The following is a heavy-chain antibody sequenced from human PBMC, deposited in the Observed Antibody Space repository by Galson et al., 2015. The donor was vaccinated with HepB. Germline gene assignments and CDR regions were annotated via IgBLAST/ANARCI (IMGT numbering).Heavy chain of an antibody. CDR3: AREIAVAGPNWFDP. CDR2: IIPIFGTA. V-gene: IGHV1-69*13. CDR1: GGTFSSYA. D-gene: IGHD6-19*01. J-gene: IGHJ5*02. Sequence: SVKVSCKASGGTFSSYAISWVRQAPGQGLEWMGGIIPIFGTANYAQKFQGRVTITADESTSTAYMELSSLRSEDTAVYYCAREIAVAGPNWFDPWGQGTLVTVSS.